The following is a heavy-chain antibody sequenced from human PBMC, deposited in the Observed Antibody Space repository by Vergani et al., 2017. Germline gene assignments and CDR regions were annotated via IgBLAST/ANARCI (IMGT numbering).Heavy chain of an antibody. CDR2: IDRNYGVK. CDR3: ARSIGYCTSGSCRPYYFDL. J-gene: IGHJ4*02. D-gene: IGHD2-15*01. Sequence: VEAGGGLVQPGGSLRLSCTASGFTFQAFAFHWVRQVSGRGLEWVSGIDRNYGVKNGNSFEGRFSISRDNAKKAVFLQMNNLRHEDTALYYCARSIGYCTSGSCRPYYFDLWGQGTLVTVSS. V-gene: IGHV3-9*01. CDR1: GFTFQAFA.